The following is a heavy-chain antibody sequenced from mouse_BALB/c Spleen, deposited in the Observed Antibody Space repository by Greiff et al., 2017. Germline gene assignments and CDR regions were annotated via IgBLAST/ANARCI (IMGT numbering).Heavy chain of an antibody. Sequence: EVQLVETGGGLVQPKGSLKLSCAASGFTFNTNAMNWVRQAPGKGLEWVARIRSKSNNYATYYADSVKDRFTISRDDSQSMHYLQMNNLKTEDTAMYYCVRDRDYYDYDRAFAYWGQGTLVTVSA. J-gene: IGHJ3*01. V-gene: IGHV10S3*01. D-gene: IGHD2-4*01. CDR2: IRSKSNNYAT. CDR1: GFTFNTNA. CDR3: VRDRDYYDYDRAFAY.